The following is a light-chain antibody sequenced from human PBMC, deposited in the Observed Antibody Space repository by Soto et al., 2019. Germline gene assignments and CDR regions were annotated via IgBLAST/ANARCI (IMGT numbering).Light chain of an antibody. J-gene: IGKJ2*01. CDR3: QQYNLDPYT. V-gene: IGKV1-5*01. CDR2: DAS. CDR1: QRFANG. Sequence: DIQMTQSPSTLSGSIGDRVIITSRASQRFANGLAWYQQKPGKEPILLISDASKLESGVPPRFSGVGSGTDFTLTISSLQPDDSATYYCQQYNLDPYTFGQGTKLEIK.